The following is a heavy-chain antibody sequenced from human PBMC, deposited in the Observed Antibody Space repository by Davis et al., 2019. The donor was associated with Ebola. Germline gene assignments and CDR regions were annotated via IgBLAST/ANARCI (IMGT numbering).Heavy chain of an antibody. CDR1: GFDFSRYW. J-gene: IGHJ4*02. V-gene: IGHV3-7*01. CDR3: ARWASVGY. Sequence: GESLKISCAASGFDFSRYWMTWVRQAPEKGLEWVATIKADGSAKYYVDSVKGRFTISRDNVKNSLYLQMDSLRAEDTAVYYCARWASVGYWGQGTLVTVSS. D-gene: IGHD1-26*01. CDR2: IKADGSAK.